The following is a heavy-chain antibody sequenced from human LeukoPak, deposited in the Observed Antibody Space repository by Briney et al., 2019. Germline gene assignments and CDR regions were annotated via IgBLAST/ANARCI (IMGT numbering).Heavy chain of an antibody. V-gene: IGHV4-39*07. Sequence: SETLSLTCTVSGGSISSSSYYWGWIRQPPGKGLEWIGSLYYSGSSYYNPSLKSRVTISVDTSKNQFSLKLSSVTAADTAVYYCASLLRGLYAVYWGQGTLVTVSS. CDR3: ASLLRGLYAVY. D-gene: IGHD3-16*02. CDR2: LYYSGSS. J-gene: IGHJ4*02. CDR1: GGSISSSSYY.